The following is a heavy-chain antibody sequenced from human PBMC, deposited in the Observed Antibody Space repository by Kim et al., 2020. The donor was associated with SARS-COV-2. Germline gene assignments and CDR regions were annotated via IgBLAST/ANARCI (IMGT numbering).Heavy chain of an antibody. J-gene: IGHJ4*02. Sequence: SETLSLTCAVYGGSFSGYYWSWIRQPPGKGLEWIGEINHSGSTNYNPSLKSRVTISVDTSKNQFSLKLSSVTAADTAVYYCASVYYDILTGEKTVGDYWGQGTLVTVSS. CDR2: INHSGST. CDR1: GGSFSGYY. V-gene: IGHV4-34*01. D-gene: IGHD3-9*01. CDR3: ASVYYDILTGEKTVGDY.